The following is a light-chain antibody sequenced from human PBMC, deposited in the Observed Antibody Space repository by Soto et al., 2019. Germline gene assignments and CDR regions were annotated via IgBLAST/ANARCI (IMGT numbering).Light chain of an antibody. CDR3: QQFNNYIT. Sequence: IQMSQSPSSLSASVGDRVTITCRASQGISSALAWYQQKPGKAPKLLIYDASSLESGVPSRFSGSGSGTDFTLTISSLQPEDFATYYCQQFNNYITFGQGTRLEIK. V-gene: IGKV1D-13*01. CDR2: DAS. J-gene: IGKJ5*01. CDR1: QGISSA.